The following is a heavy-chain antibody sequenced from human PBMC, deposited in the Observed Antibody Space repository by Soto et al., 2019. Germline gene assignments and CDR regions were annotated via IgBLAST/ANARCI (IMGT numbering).Heavy chain of an antibody. CDR3: ARISDSGWTSGRVDY. D-gene: IGHD6-19*01. J-gene: IGHJ4*02. Sequence: QLQLQESGSGLVKPSQTLSLTCAVSGASISSGAYSWSWIRQPPGKGLEWIGYIYDSGRTSYNPSLKSRVTISVDRSKNQFSLKLSSVTAADTAVYYCARISDSGWTSGRVDYWGQGTLVTVSS. CDR1: GASISSGAYS. CDR2: IYDSGRT. V-gene: IGHV4-30-2*01.